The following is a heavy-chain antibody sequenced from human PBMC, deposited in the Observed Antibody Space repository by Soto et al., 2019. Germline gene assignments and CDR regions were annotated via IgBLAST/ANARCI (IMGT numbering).Heavy chain of an antibody. CDR2: ISYDGSNK. V-gene: IGHV3-30*18. CDR3: AKETSSLSPYGMDV. Sequence: GGSLRLSCAASGFTFSSYGMHWVRQAPGKGLEWVAVISYDGSNKYYADSVKGRFTISRDNSKNTLYLQMNSLRAEDTAVYYCAKETSSLSPYGMDVWGQGTTVTVSS. CDR1: GFTFSSYG. J-gene: IGHJ6*02.